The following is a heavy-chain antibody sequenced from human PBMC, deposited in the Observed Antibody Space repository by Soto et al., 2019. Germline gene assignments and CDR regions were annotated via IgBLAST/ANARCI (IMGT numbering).Heavy chain of an antibody. CDR3: ARGPRYNWNDGGSYFDY. J-gene: IGHJ4*02. CDR2: INHSGST. V-gene: IGHV4-34*01. CDR1: GGSFSGYY. Sequence: QVQLQQWGAGLLKPSETLSLTCAVYGGSFSGYYWSWIRQPPGKGLEWIGEINHSGSTNYNPSLKSRFTISVDTSKNQFSLKLSSVTAADTAVYYCARGPRYNWNDGGSYFDYWGQGTLVTVSS. D-gene: IGHD1-1*01.